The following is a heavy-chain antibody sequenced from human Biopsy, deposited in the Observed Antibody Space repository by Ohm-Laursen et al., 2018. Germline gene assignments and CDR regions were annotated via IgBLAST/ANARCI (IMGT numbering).Heavy chain of an antibody. CDR3: ARDRDRRGWFDP. Sequence: SETLSLTCAVYSGSFSGYYWSWIRQPAGKGLEWIGQIYTSGITNYNPSLKSRVTMSVDTSKNKFSLRVSSVTAADTAVYYCARDRDRRGWFDPWGQGTLVTVSS. D-gene: IGHD1-14*01. CDR1: SGSFSGYY. V-gene: IGHV4-4*07. CDR2: IYTSGIT. J-gene: IGHJ5*02.